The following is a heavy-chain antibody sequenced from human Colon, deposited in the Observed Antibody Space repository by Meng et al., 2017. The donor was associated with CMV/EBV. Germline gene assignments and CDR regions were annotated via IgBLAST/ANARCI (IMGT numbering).Heavy chain of an antibody. CDR3: ARDNSNWSTDF. J-gene: IGHJ4*02. CDR1: GYSFTSHG. Sequence: HVQLVQSGAEGTKPGASVEVSCKASGYSFTSHGISWARQAPGQGLGWMGIFDPRGDSTNYAENFVGRFTMTADMSTNTMHMELSSLRSDDTAVYYCARDNSNWSTDFWGQGTLVTVSS. D-gene: IGHD4-11*01. V-gene: IGHV1-18*01. CDR2: FDPRGDST.